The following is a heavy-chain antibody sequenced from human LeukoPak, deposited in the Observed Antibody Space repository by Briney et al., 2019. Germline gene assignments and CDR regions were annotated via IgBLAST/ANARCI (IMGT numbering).Heavy chain of an antibody. CDR3: ARLSMHTFGGARSGFDY. CDR1: GGSITSSTYY. V-gene: IGHV4-39*01. D-gene: IGHD3-16*01. J-gene: IGHJ4*02. Sequence: SETLSLTCTVSGGSITSSTYYWGWVRQPPGKGLEWIGHMYYTGSTYHNPSLKSRVTTSVDTSKKQFSLKLTSVTAADTAVYYCARLSMHTFGGARSGFDYWGQGTLVTVSS. CDR2: MYYTGST.